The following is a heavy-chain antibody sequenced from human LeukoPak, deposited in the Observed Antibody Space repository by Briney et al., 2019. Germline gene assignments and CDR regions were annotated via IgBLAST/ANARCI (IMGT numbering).Heavy chain of an antibody. CDR3: ARDXEGNEWLALYYYYYYGMDV. CDR2: ISYDGSNK. V-gene: IGHV3-30-3*01. D-gene: IGHD6-19*01. J-gene: IGHJ6*02. CDR1: GFTFSSYA. Sequence: GGSLRLSCAASGFTFSSYAMHRVRQAPGKGLEWVAVISYDGSNKYYADSVKGRFTISRDNSKNTLYLQMNSLRAEDTAVYYCARDXEGNEWLALYYYYYYGMDVWGQGTTVTVSS.